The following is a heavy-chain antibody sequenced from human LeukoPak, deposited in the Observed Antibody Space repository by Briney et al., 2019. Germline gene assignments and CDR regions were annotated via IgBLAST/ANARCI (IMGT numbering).Heavy chain of an antibody. J-gene: IGHJ4*02. V-gene: IGHV3-30*02. CDR2: IRYDGVNK. CDR3: TKGDSGWHFDY. CDR1: GFTFSDYG. Sequence: PGGSLRLSCAASGFTFSDYGMHWVRQAPGKGLEWVTFIRYDGVNKFYADSVKGRFTVSRDNSKNTLYLQINSLRPEDTALYYCTKGDSGWHFDYWGRGTLVTVSS. D-gene: IGHD6-19*01.